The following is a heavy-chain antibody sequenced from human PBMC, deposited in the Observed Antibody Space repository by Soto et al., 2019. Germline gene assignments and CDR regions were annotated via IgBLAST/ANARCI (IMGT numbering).Heavy chain of an antibody. Sequence: EVQLVESGGGLVQPGGSLRLSCVASGFTFSSHDMHWVRQVPGKGLEWVSGTGTTGDTYYPGSVKGRFIISREDAKNSLYLQMNTLRAGDTAVYYCAIDQRAADGSWFFDLWGRGTLVTVSS. CDR2: TGTTGDT. CDR3: AIDQRAADGSWFFDL. V-gene: IGHV3-13*01. J-gene: IGHJ2*01. CDR1: GFTFSSHD. D-gene: IGHD2-15*01.